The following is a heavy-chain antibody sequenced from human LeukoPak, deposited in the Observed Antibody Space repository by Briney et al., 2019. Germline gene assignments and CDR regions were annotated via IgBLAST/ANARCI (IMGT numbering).Heavy chain of an antibody. CDR1: GFTFSSYA. CDR2: ISGSGGNT. Sequence: PGGSLRLSCAASGFTFSSYAMNWVRQAPGKGLEWVSGISGSGGNTYYADSVKGRFTISRDNSKNTLYLQMNSLRAEDTAVYYCAKGLIAAAPTPDYWGQGTLLTVSS. CDR3: AKGLIAAAPTPDY. D-gene: IGHD6-13*01. J-gene: IGHJ4*02. V-gene: IGHV3-23*01.